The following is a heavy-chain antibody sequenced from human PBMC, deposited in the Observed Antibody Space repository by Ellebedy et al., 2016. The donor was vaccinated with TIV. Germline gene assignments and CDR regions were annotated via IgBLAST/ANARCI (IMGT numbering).Heavy chain of an antibody. CDR1: GFAVSTNY. Sequence: PGGSLRLSCAASGFAVSTNYMNWVRQAPGKGLEWVSVIYRGGNIYYTDSVKGRFIISRDNFKNTLNLQMNSLRAEDTALYYCARGRDEWNDLDAFDIWGRGTMVIVSS. D-gene: IGHD1-1*01. CDR2: IYRGGNI. CDR3: ARGRDEWNDLDAFDI. V-gene: IGHV3-53*01. J-gene: IGHJ3*02.